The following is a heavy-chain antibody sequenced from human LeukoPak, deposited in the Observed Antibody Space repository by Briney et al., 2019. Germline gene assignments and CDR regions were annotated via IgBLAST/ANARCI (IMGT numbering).Heavy chain of an antibody. Sequence: GGSLRLSCAASGFTFSSYAMHWVRQAPGKGLEWVAVISYDGSNKYYADSVKGRFTISRDNSKNTLYLQMNSLRAEDTAVYSCAREIGYCSSTSCFHTAMVGGAFDIWGQGTMVTVSS. CDR3: AREIGYCSSTSCFHTAMVGGAFDI. D-gene: IGHD2-2*01. CDR2: ISYDGSNK. CDR1: GFTFSSYA. V-gene: IGHV3-30-3*01. J-gene: IGHJ3*02.